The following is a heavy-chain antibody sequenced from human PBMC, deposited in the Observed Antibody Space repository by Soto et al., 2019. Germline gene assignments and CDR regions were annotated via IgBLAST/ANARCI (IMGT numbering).Heavy chain of an antibody. CDR3: ARHYDYVWGSYRYYFDY. Sequence: SETLSLTCTVSGGSISSYYWSWIRQPPGKGLEWIGYIYYSGSTNYNPSLKSRVTISVDTSKNQFSLKLSSVTAADTAVYYCARHYDYVWGSYRYYFDYWGQGTLVTVSS. CDR2: IYYSGST. J-gene: IGHJ4*02. V-gene: IGHV4-59*01. D-gene: IGHD3-16*02. CDR1: GGSISSYY.